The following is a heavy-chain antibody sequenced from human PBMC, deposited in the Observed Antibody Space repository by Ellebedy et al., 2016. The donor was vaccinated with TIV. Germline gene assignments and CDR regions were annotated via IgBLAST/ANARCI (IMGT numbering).Heavy chain of an antibody. J-gene: IGHJ4*02. CDR1: GFTFGDYT. CDR3: ERGGGY. CDR2: IRSKGSGGTT. D-gene: IGHD3-10*01. V-gene: IGHV3-49*03. Sequence: GESLKISXTTSGFTFGDYTMSWFRQAPGKGLEWVSFIRSKGSGGTTEYAASVKGRFTISRDDSKSIAFLQMNSLKSEDTGVYYCERGGGYWGQGTLVTVSS.